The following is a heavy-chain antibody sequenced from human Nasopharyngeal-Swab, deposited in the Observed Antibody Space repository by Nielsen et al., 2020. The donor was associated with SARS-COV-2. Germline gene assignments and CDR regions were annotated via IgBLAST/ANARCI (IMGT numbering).Heavy chain of an antibody. J-gene: IGHJ4*02. CDR3: ARRGSSGWYGE. Sequence: ESLKISCTVSGGSISSYYWGWIRQPPGKGLEWIGSIYYSGSTYYNPSLKSRVTISVDTSKNQFSLKLSSVTAADTAVYYCARRGSSGWYGEWGQGTLVTVSS. CDR2: IYYSGST. D-gene: IGHD6-19*01. CDR1: GGSISSYY. V-gene: IGHV4-39*01.